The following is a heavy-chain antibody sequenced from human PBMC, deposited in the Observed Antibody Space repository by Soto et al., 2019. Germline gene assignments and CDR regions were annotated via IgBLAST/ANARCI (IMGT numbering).Heavy chain of an antibody. D-gene: IGHD2-2*01. CDR2: IYYSGST. V-gene: IGHV4-61*01. J-gene: IGHJ5*02. Sequence: LSLTCTVSGGSVSSVSYYWSWIRQPPGKGLEWIGYIYYSGSTNYNPSLKSRVTMSVDTSKNQFSLKLSSVTAADTAVYYCARYCSSATCHGFDPWGQGTLVTVSS. CDR3: ARYCSSATCHGFDP. CDR1: GGSVSSVSYY.